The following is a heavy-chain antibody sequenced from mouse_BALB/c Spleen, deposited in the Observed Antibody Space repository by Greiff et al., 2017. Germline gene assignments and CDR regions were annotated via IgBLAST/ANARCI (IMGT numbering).Heavy chain of an antibody. CDR1: GYTFTSYY. D-gene: IGHD1-2*01. Sequence: VQLVESGADLVKPGASVKLSCTASGYTFTSYYMYWVKQRPGQGLEWIGEINPSNGGTNYNEKFKSKATLTVDKSSSTAYMQLSSLTSEDSAVYYCTRPFITTATGFAYWGQGTLVTVSA. J-gene: IGHJ3*01. CDR2: INPSNGGT. CDR3: TRPFITTATGFAY. V-gene: IGHV1S81*02.